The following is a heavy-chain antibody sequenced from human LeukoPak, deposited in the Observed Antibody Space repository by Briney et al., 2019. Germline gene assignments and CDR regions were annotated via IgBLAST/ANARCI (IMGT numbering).Heavy chain of an antibody. CDR1: GGSISSSNW. CDR2: IYHSGST. D-gene: IGHD4-23*01. J-gene: IGHJ4*02. CDR3: ARDPRGYGANAFDY. V-gene: IGHV4-4*02. Sequence: SETLSLTCAVSGGSISSSNWWSWVRQPPGKGLEWIGEIYHSGSTNYNPSLKSRVTISVDKSKNQFSLNLSSVTAADTAVYYCARDPRGYGANAFDYWGQGTLVTVSS.